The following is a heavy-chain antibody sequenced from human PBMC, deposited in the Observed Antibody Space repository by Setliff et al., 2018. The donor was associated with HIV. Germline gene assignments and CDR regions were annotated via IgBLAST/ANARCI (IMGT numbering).Heavy chain of an antibody. J-gene: IGHJ4*02. Sequence: PGGSLRLSCAASGFTFDDYGMSWVRQAPGKGLEWVSGINWNGGSTGYVDSVKGRFTISRDNAKNSLYLQMNSLRAEDTAFYYCVKGYDVLTANPDSWGQGTLVTVSS. CDR3: VKGYDVLTANPDS. D-gene: IGHD3-9*01. CDR2: INWNGGST. V-gene: IGHV3-20*04. CDR1: GFTFDDYG.